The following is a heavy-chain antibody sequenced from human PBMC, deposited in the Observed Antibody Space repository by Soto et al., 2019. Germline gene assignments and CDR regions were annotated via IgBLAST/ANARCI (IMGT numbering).Heavy chain of an antibody. CDR3: ARESCPHSSGCTSDY. V-gene: IGHV3-74*01. CDR2: INSDGSST. CDR1: GFTFSSYW. Sequence: HPGGSLRLSCAASGFTFSSYWMHWVRQAPGKGLVWVSRINSDGSSTSYADSVKGRFTISRDNAKNTLYLQMNSLRAEDTAVYYCARESCPHSSGCTSDYWGQGTLVTVSS. J-gene: IGHJ4*02. D-gene: IGHD6-19*01.